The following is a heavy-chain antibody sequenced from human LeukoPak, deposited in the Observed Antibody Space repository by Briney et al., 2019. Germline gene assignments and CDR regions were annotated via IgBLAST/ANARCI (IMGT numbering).Heavy chain of an antibody. J-gene: IGHJ4*02. D-gene: IGHD3-10*01. V-gene: IGHV3-23*01. CDR2: ISGSGGST. CDR3: AKRGVVIRVVLVGFHKEAYYFDS. Sequence: GGSLRLSCAVSGITLSNYGMSWVRQAPGKGLEWVAGISGSGGSTNYADSVKGRFTISRDSPKNTLYLQMNSVRADTAAYFCAKRGVVIRVVLVGFHKEAYYFDSWGQGALVTVSS. CDR1: GITLSNYG.